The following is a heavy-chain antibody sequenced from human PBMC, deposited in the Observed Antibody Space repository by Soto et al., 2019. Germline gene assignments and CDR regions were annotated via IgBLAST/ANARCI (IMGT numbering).Heavy chain of an antibody. D-gene: IGHD1-26*01. J-gene: IGHJ4*02. CDR3: ARDLRGYSGSYFDY. Sequence: QVQLVESGGGVVQPGRSLRLSCAASGFTFSSYGMHWVRQAPGKGLEWVAVIWYDGSNKYYADSVKGRFTISRDNSKNTLYLQMNSLRAEDTAVYYCARDLRGYSGSYFDYWGQGTLVTVSS. CDR2: IWYDGSNK. V-gene: IGHV3-33*01. CDR1: GFTFSSYG.